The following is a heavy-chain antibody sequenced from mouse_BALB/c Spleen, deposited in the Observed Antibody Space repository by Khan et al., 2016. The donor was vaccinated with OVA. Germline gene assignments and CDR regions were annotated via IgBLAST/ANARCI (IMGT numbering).Heavy chain of an antibody. CDR2: IYPGDGRT. CDR3: ARNAYFGNYFDY. Sequence: QVQLQQSGTELVKPGASVKLSCKASGYTFTNYWVHWVKQRPGQGLEWIGEIYPGDGRTNNNEKFKSEATLTVDKSSNTAYMQLNSLTSEDSVVYYCARNAYFGNYFDYWGQGTILTVSS. CDR1: GYTFTNYW. V-gene: IGHV1S81*02. J-gene: IGHJ2*01. D-gene: IGHD2-10*01.